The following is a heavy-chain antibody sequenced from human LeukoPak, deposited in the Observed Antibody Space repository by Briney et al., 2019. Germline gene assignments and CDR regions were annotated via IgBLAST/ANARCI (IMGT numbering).Heavy chain of an antibody. J-gene: IGHJ4*02. CDR1: GGSISSYY. D-gene: IGHD2-15*01. V-gene: IGHV4-4*07. CDR3: ARVSRQPAAYYFDY. Sequence: SETLSLTCTVPGGSISSYYWSWIRQPAGKGLEWIGRIYTSGSTNYNPSLKSRVTMSVDTSKNQFSLKLSSVTAADTAVYYCARVSRQPAAYYFDYWGQGTLVTVSS. CDR2: IYTSGST.